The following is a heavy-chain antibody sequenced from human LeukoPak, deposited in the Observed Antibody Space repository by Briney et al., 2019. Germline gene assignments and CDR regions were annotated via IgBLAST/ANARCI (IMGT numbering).Heavy chain of an antibody. Sequence: GGSLRLSCAASGFTFSSYWMSWVRQAPGKGLEWVANVKQDGSEKYFVDSLKGRFTISRDNAKNSLYLQIDSLRAEDTAVYYCARVRYYYGSGRSPNRDYWGQGTLVTVSS. CDR2: VKQDGSEK. J-gene: IGHJ4*02. V-gene: IGHV3-7*03. CDR3: ARVRYYYGSGRSPNRDY. CDR1: GFTFSSYW. D-gene: IGHD3-10*01.